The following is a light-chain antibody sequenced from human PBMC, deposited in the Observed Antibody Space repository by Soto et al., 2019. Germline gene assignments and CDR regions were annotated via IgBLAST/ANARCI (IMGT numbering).Light chain of an antibody. CDR2: RNN. CDR1: SSNIGSNY. CDR3: AAWDDSLSGVV. V-gene: IGLV1-47*01. J-gene: IGLJ2*01. Sequence: QSVLTQPPSASGTPGQRDTISCSGSSSNIGSNYVFWYQHLPGTAPKLLIYRNNQRPSGVPDRFSGSKSGTSASLAISGLRSEDETDYYCAAWDDSLSGVVFGGGTKVTVL.